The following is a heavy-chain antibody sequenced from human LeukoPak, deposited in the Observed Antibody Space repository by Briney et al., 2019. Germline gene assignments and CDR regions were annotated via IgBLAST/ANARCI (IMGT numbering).Heavy chain of an antibody. CDR2: INPTYEIT. CDR3: ARNLRNYDGYPFDY. J-gene: IGHJ4*02. V-gene: IGHV1-46*01. D-gene: IGHD4-11*01. CDR1: GYTFTSYY. Sequence: ASVKVPCKASGYTFTSYYMHWVRQAPGQGLEWVAMINPTYEITTYAQKFLGRVTVTRDTSMSTVYMELSSLRSEDTAVYYCARNLRNYDGYPFDYWGQGTLVTVSS.